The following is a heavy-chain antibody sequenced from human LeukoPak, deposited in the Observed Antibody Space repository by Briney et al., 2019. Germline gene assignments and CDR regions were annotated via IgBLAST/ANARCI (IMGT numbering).Heavy chain of an antibody. CDR1: GFTFSDYW. J-gene: IGHJ5*02. V-gene: IGHV3-7*03. CDR3: ARVGEYCSGVSCSSGWFDP. Sequence: GGSLRLSCAVSGFTFSDYWMSWVRQVPGKGLEWVANIKQDGSVKYYVDSVKGRFTISRDNAKNSLYLQMNSLRVEDTAIYYCARVGEYCSGVSCSSGWFDPWGQGTLVTVSS. D-gene: IGHD2-15*01. CDR2: IKQDGSVK.